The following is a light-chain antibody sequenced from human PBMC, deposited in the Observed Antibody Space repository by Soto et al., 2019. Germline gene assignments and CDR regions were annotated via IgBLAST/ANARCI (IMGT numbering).Light chain of an antibody. CDR3: CSYAGSYVV. CDR1: SSDVGGYNY. Sequence: QSARTQPRSVSGSPGHSVTGSCTGTSSDVGGYNYVSWYQQHPGKAPKLMIFDVSKRPSGVPDRFSGSKSGNTASLTISGLQAEDEADYYCCSYAGSYVVFGGATKLTVL. J-gene: IGLJ2*01. V-gene: IGLV2-11*01. CDR2: DVS.